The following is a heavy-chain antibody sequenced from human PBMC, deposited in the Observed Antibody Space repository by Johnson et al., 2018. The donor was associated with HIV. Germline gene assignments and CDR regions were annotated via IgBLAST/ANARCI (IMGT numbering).Heavy chain of an antibody. V-gene: IGHV3-11*04. CDR3: ARFDGFITTLRVIGDAFDV. CDR1: GFTFSDYY. CDR2: ISGGSAGT. D-gene: IGHD3-22*01. Sequence: QVQLVESGGGLVKPGGSLRLSCVGSGFTFSDYYMSWVRQAPGKGLEWIAYISGGSAGTFYADSVKGRFTISRDNAKNSLYLQMNSLRAEDTAVYYCARFDGFITTLRVIGDAFDVWGQGTMVTVSS. J-gene: IGHJ3*01.